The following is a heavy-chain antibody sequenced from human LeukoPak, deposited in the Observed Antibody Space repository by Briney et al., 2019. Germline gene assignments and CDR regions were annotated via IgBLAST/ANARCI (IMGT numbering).Heavy chain of an antibody. V-gene: IGHV1-2*02. CDR3: ARGENYYYYYMDV. D-gene: IGHD1-26*01. Sequence: ASVKVSCKTSGYSFTGYYIHWVRQTPGQGLEWVGWINPNSGGTNYAQKFQGRVTMTRDTSISTAYMEPSRLRSDDTAVYYCARGENYYYYYMDVWGKGTTVTVSS. CDR2: INPNSGGT. CDR1: GYSFTGYY. J-gene: IGHJ6*03.